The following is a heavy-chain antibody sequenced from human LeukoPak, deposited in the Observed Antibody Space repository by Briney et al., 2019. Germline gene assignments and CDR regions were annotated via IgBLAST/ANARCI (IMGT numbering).Heavy chain of an antibody. CDR1: GGTFSSYT. CDR2: IIPTLGIA. D-gene: IGHD1-26*01. V-gene: IGHV1-69*02. Sequence: AASVKVSCKASGGTFSSYTISWVRQAPGRGLEWMGRIIPTLGIANYAQKFQGRVTITADKSTSTAYMELSSLRSEDTAVYYCARGPSIVGAIEWDDYWGQGTLVTVSS. CDR3: ARGPSIVGAIEWDDY. J-gene: IGHJ4*02.